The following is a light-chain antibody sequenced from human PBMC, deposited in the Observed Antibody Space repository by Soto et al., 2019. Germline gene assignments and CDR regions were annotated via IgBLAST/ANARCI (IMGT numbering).Light chain of an antibody. CDR1: QSVSSN. J-gene: IGKJ1*01. Sequence: EIVVTQPPATLSVSPGERATLSCRASQSVSSNLAWYQQKPGQAPTLLIYGASTRATGIPARFSGSGSGTECTRTISSLQSEDFAVYYWQQYSNWPPWTFGQGTKV. CDR2: GAS. CDR3: QQYSNWPPWT. V-gene: IGKV3-15*01.